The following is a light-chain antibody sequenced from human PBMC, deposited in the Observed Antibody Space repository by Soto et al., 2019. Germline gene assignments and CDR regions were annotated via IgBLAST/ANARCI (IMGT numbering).Light chain of an antibody. Sequence: EIVMTQSPATLSVSPGERAPLSCSSSRRGSSNLAWYQQKPGQAPRRLIYGASTRPTGIPDRFSGSGSGTDFTLTISSLQSEDFAVYYCQHYNNWPPITFGQGTRLEIK. V-gene: IGKV3D-15*01. J-gene: IGKJ5*01. CDR2: GAS. CDR1: RRGSSN. CDR3: QHYNNWPPIT.